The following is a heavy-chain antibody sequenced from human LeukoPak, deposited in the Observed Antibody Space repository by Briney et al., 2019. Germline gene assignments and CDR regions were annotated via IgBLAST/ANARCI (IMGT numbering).Heavy chain of an antibody. D-gene: IGHD2-2*01. Sequence: ASVKVSCKASGYTFTSYDINRVRQATGQGREWMGWMNPNSGNTGYAQKFQGRVTITRNTSISTAYMELSSLRSEDPAVYYCARFNQLSDAFDIWGQGTMVTVSS. J-gene: IGHJ3*02. CDR1: GYTFTSYD. CDR2: MNPNSGNT. V-gene: IGHV1-8*03. CDR3: ARFNQLSDAFDI.